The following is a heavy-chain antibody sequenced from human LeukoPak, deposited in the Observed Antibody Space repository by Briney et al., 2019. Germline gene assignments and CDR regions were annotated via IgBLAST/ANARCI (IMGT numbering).Heavy chain of an antibody. CDR2: IKEDGSQK. J-gene: IGHJ4*02. CDR1: GFTFSSYW. D-gene: IGHD3-3*01. V-gene: IGHV3-7*04. CDR3: ARTLLYDKRDCWRHFDS. Sequence: PGGSLILSCAASGFTFSSYWMTWVRQAPGKGLEWVANIKEDGSQKYYVDSVKGRFTISRDNAENSLFLQMNSLRAEDTAVYYCARTLLYDKRDCWRHFDSWGQGTLVTVSP.